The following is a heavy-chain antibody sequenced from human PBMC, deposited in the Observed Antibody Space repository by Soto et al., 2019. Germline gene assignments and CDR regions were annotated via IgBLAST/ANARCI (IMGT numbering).Heavy chain of an antibody. V-gene: IGHV4-59*08. CDR1: GDSISSYY. J-gene: IGHJ4*02. CDR2: IYYSGST. Sequence: SETLSLTCPVSGDSISSYYWNCIRQPPGKGLEWIGYIYYSGSTNYNPSLKSRVTISVDTSKNQFSLKLSSVTAADTAVYYCAGSYCSSTSCPLTYFDYWGQGTLVTVSS. CDR3: AGSYCSSTSCPLTYFDY. D-gene: IGHD2-2*01.